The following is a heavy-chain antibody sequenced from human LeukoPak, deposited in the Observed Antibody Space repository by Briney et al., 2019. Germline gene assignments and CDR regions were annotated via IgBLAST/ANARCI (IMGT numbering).Heavy chain of an antibody. D-gene: IGHD2-8*01. J-gene: IGHJ4*02. CDR3: ARRSKWSFDF. V-gene: IGHV1-2*02. Sequence: VASVKVSCKPSGYIFTDNYIHWVRQAPGQGLEWMGWINPNSGGTKYAQKFQGRVTMTRDTSFNTVYMEVSRLRSDDTAVYYCARRSKWSFDFWGQGTLVTVSS. CDR2: INPNSGGT. CDR1: GYIFTDNY.